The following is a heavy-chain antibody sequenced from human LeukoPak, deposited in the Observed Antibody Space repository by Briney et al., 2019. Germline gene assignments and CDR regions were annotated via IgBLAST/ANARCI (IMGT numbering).Heavy chain of an antibody. CDR3: AREGYYDSSGYYWPYYGMDV. Sequence: PGGSLRLSCAASGFNVNTKSMSWVRQAPGKGLEWVSLLYSGGSRYYADSVKGRFIISRDNSENTLYLQMNSLRAEDTAVYYCAREGYYDSSGYYWPYYGMDVWGQGTTVTVSS. CDR1: GFNVNTKS. V-gene: IGHV3-66*01. CDR2: LYSGGSR. J-gene: IGHJ6*02. D-gene: IGHD3-22*01.